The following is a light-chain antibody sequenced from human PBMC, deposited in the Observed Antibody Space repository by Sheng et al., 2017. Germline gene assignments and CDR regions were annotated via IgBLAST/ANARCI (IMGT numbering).Light chain of an antibody. V-gene: IGLV1-44*01. Sequence: QSVLTQPPSASGTPGQRVTISCSGSSSNIGSNIVNWYQQFPGTAPKLLIYSTNQRPSGVPDRFSGSKSGTSASLAISGLQSGDEADYYCGTWDVSRNGWVFGGGTKLTV. J-gene: IGLJ3*02. CDR3: GTWDVSRNGWV. CDR1: SSNIGSNI. CDR2: STN.